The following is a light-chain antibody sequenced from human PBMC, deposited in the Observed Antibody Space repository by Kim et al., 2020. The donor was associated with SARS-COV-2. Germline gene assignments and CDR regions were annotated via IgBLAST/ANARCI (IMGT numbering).Light chain of an antibody. CDR1: HSVAGK. CDR3: QEYNSWPALS. V-gene: IGKV3D-15*01. Sequence: DIVMTQSPATLSVSPGERATLSCRASHSVAGKLAWYQQKPGQAPRLLIYGASVRATGIPARFSGSGSGTEFTLTISSLQSEDFAVYYFQEYNSWPALSFGGGTKVDIK. CDR2: GAS. J-gene: IGKJ4*01.